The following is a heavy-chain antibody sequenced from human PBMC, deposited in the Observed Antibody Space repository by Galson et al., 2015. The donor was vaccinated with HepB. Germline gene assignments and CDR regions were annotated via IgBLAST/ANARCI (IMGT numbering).Heavy chain of an antibody. CDR3: ARVYGSKSVY. Sequence: SLRLSCAASGFTFSSYSINWVRQAPGKGLEWVSYIGSSSSTIYYEDSVKGRFTISRNNAQNSLYLEMSSLRAEDTAFYYWARVYGSKSVYWGQGTLVTVSS. CDR2: IGSSSSTI. J-gene: IGHJ4*02. D-gene: IGHD4-23*01. V-gene: IGHV3-48*01. CDR1: GFTFSSYS.